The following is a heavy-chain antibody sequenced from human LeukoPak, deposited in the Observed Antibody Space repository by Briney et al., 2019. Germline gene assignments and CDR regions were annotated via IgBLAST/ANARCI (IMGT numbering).Heavy chain of an antibody. CDR1: GFTVSSNY. D-gene: IGHD4-17*01. Sequence: PGGSLRLSCAASGFTVSSNYMSWVRQAPGKGLEWVSVIYSGGSTYYADSVKGRFTISRDNSKNTLYLQMNSLRAEDTAVYYCARDYGDYVGYFQHWGQGTLVTVSS. CDR3: ARDYGDYVGYFQH. CDR2: IYSGGST. V-gene: IGHV3-66*01. J-gene: IGHJ1*01.